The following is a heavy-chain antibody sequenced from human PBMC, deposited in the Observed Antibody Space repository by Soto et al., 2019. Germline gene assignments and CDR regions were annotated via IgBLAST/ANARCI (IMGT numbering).Heavy chain of an antibody. CDR1: GYTFRSYG. Sequence: QVQLVQSGAEVKKPGASVRVSCKASGYTFRSYGITWVRQAPGQGLEWMGWISGYNGNTNYGQKFQGRVTMSTDTSTSTAYMELRSLRSDDTAVYYCAREQPGIGNYYYGMEVWGQGTTVTVSS. CDR3: AREQPGIGNYYYGMEV. J-gene: IGHJ6*02. D-gene: IGHD6-13*01. CDR2: ISGYNGNT. V-gene: IGHV1-18*01.